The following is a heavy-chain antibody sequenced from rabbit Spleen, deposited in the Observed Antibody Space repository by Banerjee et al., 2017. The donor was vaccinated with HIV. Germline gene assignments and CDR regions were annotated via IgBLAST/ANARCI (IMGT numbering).Heavy chain of an antibody. J-gene: IGHJ6*01. CDR1: GFSFSSGYE. CDR3: ARHYTDYDYAYCLNL. Sequence: QSLEESGGDLVKPGGTLTLTCTVSGFSFSSGYEMCLVRPAPGKGPEWIACIYTGSSGKTAYASWAKGRFTISKASSTTVTLQMTSLTAADTATYFCARHYTDYDYAYCLNLWGPGTLVTVS. V-gene: IGHV1S40*01. D-gene: IGHD2-1*01. CDR2: IYTGSSGKT.